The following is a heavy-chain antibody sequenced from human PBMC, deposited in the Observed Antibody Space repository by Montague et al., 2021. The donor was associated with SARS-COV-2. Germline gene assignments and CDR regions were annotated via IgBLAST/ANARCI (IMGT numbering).Heavy chain of an antibody. D-gene: IGHD5-12*01. Sequence: SETLSLTCTVSGYSISSGYCWGWIRQPPGKGLEWIGSICHSGSSPNNPSFKTRVAMSLDTSKNQFSLKLSSVTAADTAVYYCARGSLYSGIETNYFDYWGQGTLVAVSS. J-gene: IGHJ4*02. CDR1: GYSISSGYC. CDR2: ICHSGSS. V-gene: IGHV4-38-2*02. CDR3: ARGSLYSGIETNYFDY.